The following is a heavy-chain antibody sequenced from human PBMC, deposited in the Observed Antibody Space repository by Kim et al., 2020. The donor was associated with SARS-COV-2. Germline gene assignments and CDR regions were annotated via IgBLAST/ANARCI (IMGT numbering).Heavy chain of an antibody. J-gene: IGHJ3*02. V-gene: IGHV4-59*01. CDR1: GGSISSYY. Sequence: SETLSLTCTVSGGSISSYYWSWIRQPPGKGLEWIGYIYYSGSTNYNPSLKSRVTISVDTSKNQFSLKLSSVTAADTAVYYCARDSDTAYDAFDIWGQGTMVTVSS. D-gene: IGHD5-18*01. CDR3: ARDSDTAYDAFDI. CDR2: IYYSGST.